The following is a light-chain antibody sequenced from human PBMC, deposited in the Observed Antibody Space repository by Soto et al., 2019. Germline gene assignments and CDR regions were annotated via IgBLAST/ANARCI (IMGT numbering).Light chain of an antibody. V-gene: IGKV3-15*01. CDR2: RAS. J-gene: IGKJ1*01. Sequence: EIVMTQSPATLAGSPGETVTLSCRASQSLSGNLAWYQQKPGQAPRLLIFRASTRATGVPARFSGRGSGTKFTPTISGLQSEDFAVYYCQQYSKWPPCTFGPGTKVEIK. CDR1: QSLSGN. CDR3: QQYSKWPPCT.